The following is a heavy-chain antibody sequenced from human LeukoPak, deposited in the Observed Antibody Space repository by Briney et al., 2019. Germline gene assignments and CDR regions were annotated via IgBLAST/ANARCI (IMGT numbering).Heavy chain of an antibody. V-gene: IGHV3-23*01. Sequence: GGSLRLSCAASGFTFSSYAMSWVRQAPGKGLEWVSAISGSGGSTYYADSVKGRFTISRDNSKNTLYLQMNSLRAEDTAVYYCAKARRGDYYDSSGYYRAAFDIWGQGTMVTVSS. CDR2: ISGSGGST. CDR3: AKARRGDYYDSSGYYRAAFDI. D-gene: IGHD3-22*01. CDR1: GFTFSSYA. J-gene: IGHJ3*02.